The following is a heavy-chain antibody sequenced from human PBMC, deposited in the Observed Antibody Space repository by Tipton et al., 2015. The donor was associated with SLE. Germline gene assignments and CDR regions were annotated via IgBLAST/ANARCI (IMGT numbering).Heavy chain of an antibody. CDR3: AKGRQKNYADHAY. V-gene: IGHV4-34*01. CDR2: LNHGGSI. Sequence: TLSLTCVVYGGSFGGYYWSWIRQPPGKGLEWVGELNHGGSINYNPSLESRVTISIDTSKNQFSLKLSSVTAADTAVYYCAKGRQKNYADHAYWGQGTLVTVSS. J-gene: IGHJ4*02. D-gene: IGHD4-17*01. CDR1: GGSFGGYY.